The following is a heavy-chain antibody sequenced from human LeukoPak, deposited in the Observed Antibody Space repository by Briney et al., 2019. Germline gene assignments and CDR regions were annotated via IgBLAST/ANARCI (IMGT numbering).Heavy chain of an antibody. CDR2: INPNSGGT. CDR3: ARGNVGWQLVTTEDWFDP. CDR1: GYTFTGYY. V-gene: IGHV1-2*02. D-gene: IGHD6-6*01. Sequence: ASVKVSCKASGYTFTGYYMHWVRQAPGQGLEWMGWINPNSGGTNYARKFQGRVTMTRDTSISTAYMELSRLRSDDTAVYYCARGNVGWQLVTTEDWFDPWGQGTLVTVSS. J-gene: IGHJ5*02.